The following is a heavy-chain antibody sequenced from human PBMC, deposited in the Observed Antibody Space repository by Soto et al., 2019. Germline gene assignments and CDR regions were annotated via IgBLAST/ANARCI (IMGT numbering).Heavy chain of an antibody. D-gene: IGHD6-19*01. Sequence: QVQLVQSGAEVKKPVASVKVSCKGSGYTFTSYDINWVRQATGQWLEWMGWMNPNSGNTGYAQKVQGRVTMTRNTSISTAYMELSSLRSEDTAVYYCARRLKIAVAGTLGYWGQGTLVTVS. V-gene: IGHV1-8*01. CDR3: ARRLKIAVAGTLGY. CDR1: GYTFTSYD. CDR2: MNPNSGNT. J-gene: IGHJ4*02.